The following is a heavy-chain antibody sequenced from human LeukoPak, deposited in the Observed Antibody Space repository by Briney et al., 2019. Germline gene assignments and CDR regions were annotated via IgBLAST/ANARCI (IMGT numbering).Heavy chain of an antibody. Sequence: GGSLRLSCAASGFTFSKMNWVRQAPGKGLEWVSFIYSDNTHYSDSVKGRFTISRDNPKNTLYLQMNSLRAEDTAVYYCAELGITMIGGVWGKGTTVTISS. CDR3: AELGITMIGGV. CDR2: IYSDNT. D-gene: IGHD3-10*02. J-gene: IGHJ6*04. CDR1: GFTFSK. V-gene: IGHV3-66*01.